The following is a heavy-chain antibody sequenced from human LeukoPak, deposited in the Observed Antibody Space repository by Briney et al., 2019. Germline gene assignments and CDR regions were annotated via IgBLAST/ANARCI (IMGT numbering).Heavy chain of an antibody. J-gene: IGHJ6*03. V-gene: IGHV1-18*01. CDR2: ISAYNGNK. CDR1: GYTFTSYG. CDR3: ARGGPYSGSYYYYYMDV. Sequence: ASVKVSCKASGYTFTSYGISWGRQAHGQGVEGRGWISAYNGNKNYAQKLQGRVTMTTDRYTSTAYMELRRLISDDTAVYYCARGGPYSGSYYYYYMDVWGKGTTVTVSS. D-gene: IGHD1-26*01.